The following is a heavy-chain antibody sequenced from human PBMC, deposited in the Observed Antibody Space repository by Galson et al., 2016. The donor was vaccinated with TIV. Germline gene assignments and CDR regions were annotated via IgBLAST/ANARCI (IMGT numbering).Heavy chain of an antibody. Sequence: SLRLSCAASGFTLSKSPIHWVRQAPGKGLEWVAVISYDSVNYYYADSVKGRFTISRDNSNNTLYLQMNSLRGEDTAVYFCARDNDLYYRYYYIDPWGQGTLVTVSS. J-gene: IGHJ5*02. CDR3: ARDNDLYYRYYYIDP. CDR1: GFTLSKSP. CDR2: ISYDSVNY. V-gene: IGHV3-30*04. D-gene: IGHD3-16*02.